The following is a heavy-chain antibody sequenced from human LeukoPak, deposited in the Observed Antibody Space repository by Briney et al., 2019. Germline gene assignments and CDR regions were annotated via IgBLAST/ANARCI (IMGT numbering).Heavy chain of an antibody. Sequence: GESLEISRKGSGYSFPTYWIGWVRQMPGKGLEWMGIIYPGDSETRYSPSFQGQVTISADKSISTAYLQWSRLKASDTAMYYCARKSRADYWGQGTLVTVSS. V-gene: IGHV5-51*01. CDR2: IYPGDSET. J-gene: IGHJ4*02. CDR3: ARKSRADY. CDR1: GYSFPTYW.